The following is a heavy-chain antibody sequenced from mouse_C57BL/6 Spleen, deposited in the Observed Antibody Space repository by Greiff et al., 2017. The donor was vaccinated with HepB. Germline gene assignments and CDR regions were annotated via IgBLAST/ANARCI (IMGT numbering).Heavy chain of an antibody. CDR3: AKPQYYGSSSDWYFEV. J-gene: IGHJ1*03. V-gene: IGHV1-19*01. Sequence: EVQLQQSGPVLVKPGASVKMSCKASGYTFTDYYMNWVKQSHGKSLEWIGVINPYNGGTSYNQKFKGKATLTVDKSSSTAYMELNSLTSEDSAVYDCAKPQYYGSSSDWYFEVWGTGTTGTVSS. CDR2: INPYNGGT. CDR1: GYTFTDYY. D-gene: IGHD1-1*01.